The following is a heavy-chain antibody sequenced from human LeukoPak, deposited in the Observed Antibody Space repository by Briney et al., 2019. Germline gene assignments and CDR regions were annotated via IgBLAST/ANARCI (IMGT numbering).Heavy chain of an antibody. D-gene: IGHD1-26*01. V-gene: IGHV3-74*01. CDR2: IDGGGSST. Sequence: GGSLRLSCAASGFTFSSYWMHWVRQAPGKGLVWVSRIDGGGSSTSYADSVKGRFTISRDNAKNTLYLQMNSLRAEDTAVYYCARTIVGAAFDSWGQGTLVTVSS. J-gene: IGHJ4*02. CDR3: ARTIVGAAFDS. CDR1: GFTFSSYW.